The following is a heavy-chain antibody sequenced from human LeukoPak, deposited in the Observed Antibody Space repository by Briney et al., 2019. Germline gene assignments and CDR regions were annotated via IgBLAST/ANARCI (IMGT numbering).Heavy chain of an antibody. J-gene: IGHJ5*02. D-gene: IGHD2-21*02. V-gene: IGHV3-30*18. Sequence: PGGSLRLSCAASGFTFSSYGMHWVRQAPGKGLEWVAVISYDGSNKYYADSVKGRFTISRDNSKNTLYLQMNSLRAEDTAVYYCAKVDADCDYNWFDPWGQGTLVTVSS. CDR1: GFTFSSYG. CDR3: AKVDADCDYNWFDP. CDR2: ISYDGSNK.